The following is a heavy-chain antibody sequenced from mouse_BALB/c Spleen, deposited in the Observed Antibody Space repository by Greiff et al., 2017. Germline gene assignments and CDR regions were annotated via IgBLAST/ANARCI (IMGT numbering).Heavy chain of an antibody. V-gene: IGHV5-6-5*01. D-gene: IGHD2-1*01. CDR1: GFTFSSYA. Sequence: EVMLVESGGGLVKPGGSLKLSCAASGFTFSSYAMSWVRQTPEKRLEWVASISSGGSTYYPDSVKGRFTISRDNARNILYLQMSSLRSEDTAMYYCARGSYGNYEGYYYAMDYWGQGTSVTVSS. J-gene: IGHJ4*01. CDR2: ISSGGST. CDR3: ARGSYGNYEGYYYAMDY.